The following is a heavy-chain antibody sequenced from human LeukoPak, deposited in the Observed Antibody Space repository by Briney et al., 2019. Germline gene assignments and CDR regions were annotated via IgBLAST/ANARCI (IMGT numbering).Heavy chain of an antibody. J-gene: IGHJ4*02. V-gene: IGHV4-59*01. CDR2: IYYSGST. D-gene: IGHD6-19*01. CDR1: GGSISSYY. CDR3: ARGGRAGSLFAY. Sequence: SETLSLTCTVSGGSISSYYWSWIRQPPGKGLEWLGYIYYSGSTNYNPSLKSRVTISVDTSKNQFSLKLSSVTAADTAIYYCARGGRAGSLFAYWGQGTLVTVSS.